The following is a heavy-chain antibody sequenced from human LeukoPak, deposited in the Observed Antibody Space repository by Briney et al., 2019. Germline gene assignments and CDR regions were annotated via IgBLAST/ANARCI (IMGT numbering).Heavy chain of an antibody. CDR2: ISSSGSTI. Sequence: PGGSLRLSCAASGFTFSDYYMSWIRQAPGKGLEWVSYISSSGSTIYYADSVKGRFTISRDNAKNSLYLQMNSLRAEDTAVYYCARPASIAVAGTRGYYMDVWGKGTTVTVSS. CDR3: ARPASIAVAGTRGYYMDV. V-gene: IGHV3-11*01. J-gene: IGHJ6*03. CDR1: GFTFSDYY. D-gene: IGHD6-19*01.